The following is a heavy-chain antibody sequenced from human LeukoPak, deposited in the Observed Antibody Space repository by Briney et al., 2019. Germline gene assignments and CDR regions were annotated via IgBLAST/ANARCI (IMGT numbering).Heavy chain of an antibody. V-gene: IGHV4-59*01. J-gene: IGHJ3*02. Sequence: TSETLSLTCTVSGGSISSYYRSWIRQPPGKGLEWIGYIYYSGSTNYNPSLKSRVTISVDTSKNQFSLKLSSVTAADTAVYYCATKEPDYYDSSGYYPEAFDIWGQRTMVTVSS. D-gene: IGHD3-22*01. CDR3: ATKEPDYYDSSGYYPEAFDI. CDR1: GGSISSYY. CDR2: IYYSGST.